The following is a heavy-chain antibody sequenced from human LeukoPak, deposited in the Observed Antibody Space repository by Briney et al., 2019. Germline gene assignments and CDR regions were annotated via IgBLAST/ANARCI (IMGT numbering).Heavy chain of an antibody. Sequence: GASVKVSCKASGYTFTRYAMHWVRQAPGQRLEWMGWINAGNGDTKYSQKFQGRVTITRDTSASTVYMELSSLRSGDTAVYFCARDRYSHGLYYFDFWGQGTLVTVSS. V-gene: IGHV1-3*01. CDR3: ARDRYSHGLYYFDF. J-gene: IGHJ4*02. D-gene: IGHD5-18*01. CDR2: INAGNGDT. CDR1: GYTFTRYA.